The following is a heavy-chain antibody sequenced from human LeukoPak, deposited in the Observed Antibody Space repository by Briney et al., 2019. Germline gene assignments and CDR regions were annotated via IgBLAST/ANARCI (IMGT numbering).Heavy chain of an antibody. Sequence: EASVKVSCKASGGTFSSYAISWVRQAPGQGLEWMGGIIPIFGTANYAQKFQGRVTITADKSTSTAYMELSSLRSEDTAVYYCARESIAPRWFDPWGQGTLVTVST. CDR2: IIPIFGTA. CDR1: GGTFSSYA. CDR3: ARESIAPRWFDP. V-gene: IGHV1-69*06. J-gene: IGHJ5*02. D-gene: IGHD6-13*01.